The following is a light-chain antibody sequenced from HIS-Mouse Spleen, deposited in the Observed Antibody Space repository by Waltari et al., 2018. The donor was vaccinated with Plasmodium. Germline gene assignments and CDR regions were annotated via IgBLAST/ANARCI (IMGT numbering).Light chain of an antibody. J-gene: IGKJ4*01. CDR2: DAS. CDR3: QQRSNWPRVLT. CDR1: QSVSSY. Sequence: EIVLTQSPATLSLSPGERATHSCRASQSVSSYLACYQQKPGQAPRLLIYDASNRATGIPARFSGSGSGTDFTLTISSLEPEDFAVYYCQQRSNWPRVLTFGGGTKVEIK. V-gene: IGKV3-11*01.